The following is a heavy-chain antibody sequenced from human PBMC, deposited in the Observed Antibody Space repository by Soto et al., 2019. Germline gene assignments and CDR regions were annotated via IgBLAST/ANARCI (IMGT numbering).Heavy chain of an antibody. D-gene: IGHD3-22*01. V-gene: IGHV5-51*01. CDR1: GYSFTTDW. CDR2: IYPGDSDT. CDR3: ARHKGPGSSGSDAFDI. Sequence: PGESLKISGKGFGYSFTTDWIAWGRQLPGQGLEWMVIIYPGDSDTRYSPSFQGQVTISADKSISTAYLQWSSLKASDTAMYYCARHKGPGSSGSDAFDIWGQGTMVTVSS. J-gene: IGHJ3*02.